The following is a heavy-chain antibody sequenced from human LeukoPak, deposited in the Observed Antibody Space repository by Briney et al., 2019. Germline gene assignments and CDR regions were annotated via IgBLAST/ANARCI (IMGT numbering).Heavy chain of an antibody. D-gene: IGHD3-16*01. CDR3: ARQTFGVLYFDS. Sequence: PSETLSLTCTVSGGSISSYYWSWIRRPPGKGLEWIGYIYYSGSTNYNPSLKSRVTISADMSRNQLSLLLTSVTAADTAVYYCARQTFGVLYFDSWGLGTLVIVSS. V-gene: IGHV4-59*08. CDR2: IYYSGST. CDR1: GGSISSYY. J-gene: IGHJ4*02.